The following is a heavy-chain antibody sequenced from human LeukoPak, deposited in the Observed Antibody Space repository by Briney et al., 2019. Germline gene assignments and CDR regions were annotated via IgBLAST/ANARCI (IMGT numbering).Heavy chain of an antibody. CDR3: ARSYPQYYDILTGYNWFDP. V-gene: IGHV1-8*01. CDR2: MNPNSGNT. CDR1: GYTFTSYD. D-gene: IGHD3-9*01. J-gene: IGHJ5*02. Sequence: AASVKVSCKASGYTFTSYDINWVRQATGQGLEWMGWMNPNSGNTGYAQKFQGRVTMTRNTSISTAYMELSSLRSEDTAVYYCARSYPQYYDILTGYNWFDPWGQGTLVTVSS.